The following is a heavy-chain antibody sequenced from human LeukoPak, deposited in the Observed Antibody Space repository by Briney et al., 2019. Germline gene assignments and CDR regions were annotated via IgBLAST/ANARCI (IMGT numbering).Heavy chain of an antibody. CDR1: GYTFTGYY. CDR3: ARRIPVGGTDWFDP. D-gene: IGHD6-13*01. CDR2: IRPNSGDT. Sequence: ASVKVSCKASGYTFTGYYIHWVRQAPGQGLEWMGWIRPNSGDTKYAQNFQGRVTMTRDTSISTAYMELSRLTSDDTAVYYCARRIPVGGTDWFDPWGQGTLVTVSS. J-gene: IGHJ5*02. V-gene: IGHV1-2*02.